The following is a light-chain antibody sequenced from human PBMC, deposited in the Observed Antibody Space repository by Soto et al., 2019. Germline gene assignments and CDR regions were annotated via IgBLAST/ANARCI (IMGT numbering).Light chain of an antibody. V-gene: IGKV3-20*01. CDR2: GAS. Sequence: EIVLTQSPGTLSLSPGERATLSCRASQSVSSSYLAWYQQKPGQAPRLLIYGASSRATGIPDRFSGSGSGTDFTLTIGRLELEDFAVYYCQQYGSSPYSFGQGTKLEIK. CDR1: QSVSSSY. J-gene: IGKJ2*01. CDR3: QQYGSSPYS.